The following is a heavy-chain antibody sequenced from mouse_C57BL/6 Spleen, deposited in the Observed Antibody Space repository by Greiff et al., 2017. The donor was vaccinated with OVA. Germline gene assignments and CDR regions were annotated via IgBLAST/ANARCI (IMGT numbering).Heavy chain of an antibody. CDR3: ARGSNYVSNWYFDV. Sequence: VKLMESGAELVKPGASVKMSCKASGYTFTTYPIEWMKQNHGKSLEWIGNFHPYNDDTKYNEKFKGKATLTVEKSSSTVYLELSRLTSDDSAVYYCARGSNYVSNWYFDVWGTGTTVTVSS. CDR1: GYTFTTYP. V-gene: IGHV1-47*01. CDR2: FHPYNDDT. D-gene: IGHD2-5*01. J-gene: IGHJ1*03.